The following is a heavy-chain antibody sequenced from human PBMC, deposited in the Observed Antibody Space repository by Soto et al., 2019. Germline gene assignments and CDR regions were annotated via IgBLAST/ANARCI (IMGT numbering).Heavy chain of an antibody. CDR1: GYFFAGYW. CDR3: ARRGAAVPTVPLIWFDP. V-gene: IGHV5-51*01. Sequence: VQLVQSGTEVKKPGESLQISCKGSGYFFAGYWIAWVRQMPGKGLEWMGIIYPDNSNTKYSRSFQGQSTNSADKSSSTAYLQWSSLKASDTAIYYCARRGAAVPTVPLIWFDPWCQGTLVTVSS. CDR2: IYPDNSNT. J-gene: IGHJ5*02. D-gene: IGHD6-13*01.